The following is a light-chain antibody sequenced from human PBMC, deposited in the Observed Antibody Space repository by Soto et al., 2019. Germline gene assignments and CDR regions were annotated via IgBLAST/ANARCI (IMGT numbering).Light chain of an antibody. CDR3: QKYSSVPV. J-gene: IGKJ3*01. V-gene: IGKV1-27*01. CDR2: AAS. Sequence: DIQMTQSPTSLSESVGDRVTITCRASQGIRNYVAWYQQIPGKAPKLPIYAASTLQSGVPSRFSGSGSGTDFTLAINGLQPEDVATYSCQKYSSVPVFGPGTKVEIK. CDR1: QGIRNY.